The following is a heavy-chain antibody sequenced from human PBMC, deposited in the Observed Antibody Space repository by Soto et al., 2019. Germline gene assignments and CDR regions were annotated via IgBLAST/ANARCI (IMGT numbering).Heavy chain of an antibody. D-gene: IGHD1-26*01. J-gene: IGHJ6*02. CDR3: ARDTRGSNKWRPFLGGMDV. Sequence: QVQLVQSGAEVKTPGASVKVSCKASGYTFTSYGISWVRQAPGQGLEWMGWISAYNGNTNYAQKLQGRVTMTTDTPTRTDYKELRSLRSDVTAVDYCARDTRGSNKWRPFLGGMDVRGQVTPVTVS. CDR1: GYTFTSYG. CDR2: ISAYNGNT. V-gene: IGHV1-18*01.